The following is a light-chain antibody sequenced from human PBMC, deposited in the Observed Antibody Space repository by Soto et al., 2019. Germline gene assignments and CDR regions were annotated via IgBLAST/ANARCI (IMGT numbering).Light chain of an antibody. J-gene: IGKJ4*01. CDR2: DVS. V-gene: IGKV1-5*01. Sequence: GDRVTITCRASQSVSTYLAWYQQKPGKAPHLLIYDVSTLESGVPARFSGSGSGTDFTLTISSLQPDDFATYYCQQHSTYSSFGGGTKVEIK. CDR1: QSVSTY. CDR3: QQHSTYSS.